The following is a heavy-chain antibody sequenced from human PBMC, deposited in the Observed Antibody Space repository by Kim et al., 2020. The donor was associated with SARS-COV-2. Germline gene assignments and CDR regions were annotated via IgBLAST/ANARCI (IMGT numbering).Heavy chain of an antibody. CDR2: INQDGSEK. Sequence: GGSLRLSCAASGFTFSSYWMNWVRQAPGKGLEWVANINQDGSEKYYVDSVKGRFTISRDNAKNSLYLQMNSLRAEDTAVYYCAREAPDRHFDYWGQGTLVTVSS. J-gene: IGHJ4*02. CDR1: GFTFSSYW. CDR3: AREAPDRHFDY. V-gene: IGHV3-7*01.